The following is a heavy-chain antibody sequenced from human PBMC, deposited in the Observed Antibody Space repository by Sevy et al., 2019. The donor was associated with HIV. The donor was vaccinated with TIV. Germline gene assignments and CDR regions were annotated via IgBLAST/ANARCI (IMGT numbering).Heavy chain of an antibody. D-gene: IGHD4-17*01. Sequence: GGSLRLSCAASGFTFSTYGMHWVRQAPGKGLEWVAVIWFDGGNTYYADSVKGRFTISRDIAKNTLYLQMNSLRAEDTAVYYCARDLEFYDYGDYGPAFMPDYWGQGTLVTVSS. CDR2: IWFDGGNT. V-gene: IGHV3-33*01. J-gene: IGHJ4*02. CDR1: GFTFSTYG. CDR3: ARDLEFYDYGDYGPAFMPDY.